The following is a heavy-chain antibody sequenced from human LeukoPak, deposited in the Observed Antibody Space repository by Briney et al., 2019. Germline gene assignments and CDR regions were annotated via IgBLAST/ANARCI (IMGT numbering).Heavy chain of an antibody. Sequence: ASVKVSCKASGYTFTGFYMHWVRQAPGQGLEWMGCSNPNSGVTNYAQMYRGRVTMTRDTSLSTAYMELSSLNSDDTGVYYCARDSGGADSWGQGTLATVSS. J-gene: IGHJ5*01. D-gene: IGHD3-16*01. CDR1: GYTFTGFY. CDR3: ARDSGGADS. CDR2: SNPNSGVT. V-gene: IGHV1-2*02.